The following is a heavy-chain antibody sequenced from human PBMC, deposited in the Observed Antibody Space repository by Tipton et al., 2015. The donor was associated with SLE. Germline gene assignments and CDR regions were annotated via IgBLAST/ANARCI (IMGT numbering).Heavy chain of an antibody. CDR2: INHSGST. CDR3: ARGPRWAPLCEF. V-gene: IGHV4-34*01. CDR1: GGSFSGYY. J-gene: IGHJ4*02. Sequence: LRLSCAVYGGSFSGYYWSWIRQPPGKGLEWIGEINHSGSTNYNPSLKSRATISVDASKNQFSLKLSSVTAADTAVYYCARGPRWAPLCEFWGQGTLVTVSS. D-gene: IGHD1-26*01.